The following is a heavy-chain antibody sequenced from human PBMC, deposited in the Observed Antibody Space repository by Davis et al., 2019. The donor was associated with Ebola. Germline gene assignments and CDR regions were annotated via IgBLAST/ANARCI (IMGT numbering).Heavy chain of an antibody. J-gene: IGHJ4*02. Sequence: SVKVSCKASGDTFSNYAFSWLRQAPGQGLEWMGGIIPILGTANYAQKFQGRVTLTADKSTSTAYMDLTSLRSEDTAVYYCARVGVDIVLMKYDYYFHAWGQGTLVTVSS. CDR3: ARVGVDIVLMKYDYYFHA. CDR2: IIPILGTA. CDR1: GDTFSNYA. V-gene: IGHV1-69*10. D-gene: IGHD2-8*01.